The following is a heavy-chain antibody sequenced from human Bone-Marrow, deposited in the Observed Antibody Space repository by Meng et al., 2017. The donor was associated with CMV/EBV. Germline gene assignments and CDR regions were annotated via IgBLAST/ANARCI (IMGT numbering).Heavy chain of an antibody. CDR2: IWYDGSNK. V-gene: IGHV3-33*06. D-gene: IGHD3-16*02. Sequence: GESLKISCVASGFTFSSYGMHWVRQAPGEGLEWVAVIWYDGSNKYYADSVKSRFTISRDNSMNTLYQQMNSLRAEDTAVYYCAKDVTFGGVIVLCGMDVWGQGTTVTVSS. CDR3: AKDVTFGGVIVLCGMDV. CDR1: GFTFSSYG. J-gene: IGHJ6*02.